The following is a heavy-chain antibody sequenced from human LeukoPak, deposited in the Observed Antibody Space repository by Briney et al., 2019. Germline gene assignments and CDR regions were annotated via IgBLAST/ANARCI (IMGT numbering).Heavy chain of an antibody. Sequence: ASVKVSCKASGYAFTSYDINWVRQATGQGLEWMGWMNPNSGNTGYAQKFQGRVTMTRNTSISTAYMELSSLRSEDTAVYYCPVGYSSGWYYYYYGMDVWGQGTTVTVSS. CDR1: GYAFTSYD. J-gene: IGHJ6*02. D-gene: IGHD6-19*01. CDR3: PVGYSSGWYYYYYGMDV. CDR2: MNPNSGNT. V-gene: IGHV1-8*01.